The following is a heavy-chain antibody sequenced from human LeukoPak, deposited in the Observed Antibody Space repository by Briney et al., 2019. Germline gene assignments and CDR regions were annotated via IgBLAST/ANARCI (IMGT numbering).Heavy chain of an antibody. D-gene: IGHD2-2*01. V-gene: IGHV1-8*01. CDR1: GYTFTSYD. CDR2: MNPDSGNT. CDR3: ARDTDIVVVPAAMSDPNWFDP. J-gene: IGHJ5*02. Sequence: ASVEVSCKASGYTFTSYDINWVRQATGQGLEWMGWMNPDSGNTGYAQKLQGRVTMTRNTSISTAYMELSSLRSEDTAVYYCARDTDIVVVPAAMSDPNWFDPWGQGTLVTVSS.